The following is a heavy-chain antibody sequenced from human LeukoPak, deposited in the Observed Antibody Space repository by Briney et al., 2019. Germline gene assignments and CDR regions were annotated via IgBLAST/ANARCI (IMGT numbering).Heavy chain of an antibody. D-gene: IGHD3-22*01. V-gene: IGHV4-30-4*08. Sequence: SETLSLTCTVSGGSISSSSYYWGWIRQPPGKGLEWIGYIYYSGSTYYNPSLKSRVTISVDTSKNQFSLKLSSVTAADTAVYYCARHYYDSSGYIFPWGQGTLVTVSS. CDR2: IYYSGST. J-gene: IGHJ5*02. CDR3: ARHYYDSSGYIFP. CDR1: GGSISSSSYY.